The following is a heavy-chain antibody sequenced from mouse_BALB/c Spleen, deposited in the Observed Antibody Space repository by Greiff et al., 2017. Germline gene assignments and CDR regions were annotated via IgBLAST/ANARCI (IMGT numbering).Heavy chain of an antibody. V-gene: IGHV14-3*02. D-gene: IGHD2-2*01. J-gene: IGHJ4*01. CDR3: ARWDGYGDYYAMDY. CDR1: GFNIKDTY. Sequence: EVQLQQSGAELVKPGASVKLSCTASGFNIKDTYMHWVKQRPEQGLEWIGRIDPANGNTKYDPKFQGKATITADTSSNTAYLQLSSLTSEDTAVYYCARWDGYGDYYAMDYWGQGTSVTVSS. CDR2: IDPANGNT.